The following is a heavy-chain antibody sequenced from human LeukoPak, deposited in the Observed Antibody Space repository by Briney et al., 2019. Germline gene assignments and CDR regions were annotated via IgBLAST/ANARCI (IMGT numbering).Heavy chain of an antibody. CDR2: IIPIFGTA. CDR3: ASSASSSGWYDDY. J-gene: IGHJ4*02. V-gene: IGHV1-69*13. D-gene: IGHD6-19*01. Sequence: ASVKVSCKASGGTFSSYAISWVRQAPGQGLEWMGGIIPIFGTANYAQKFQGRVTITADESTSTAYMELSSLRSEDTAVYYCASSASSSGWYDDYWGQGTLVTVSS. CDR1: GGTFSSYA.